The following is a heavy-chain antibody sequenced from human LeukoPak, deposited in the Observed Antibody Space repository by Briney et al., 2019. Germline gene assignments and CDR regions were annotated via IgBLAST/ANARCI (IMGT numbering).Heavy chain of an antibody. Sequence: PGGSLRLSCAASGFTFSSYAMSWVRQAPGKGLEWVSAISGSGGSTYYADSVKGRFTISRDKSKKTLYLQMNSLRAEDAAVYYCAKDLSEYYYDTSGPKFDPWGQGALVTVSS. CDR2: ISGSGGST. V-gene: IGHV3-23*01. CDR3: AKDLSEYYYDTSGPKFDP. CDR1: GFTFSSYA. J-gene: IGHJ5*02. D-gene: IGHD3-22*01.